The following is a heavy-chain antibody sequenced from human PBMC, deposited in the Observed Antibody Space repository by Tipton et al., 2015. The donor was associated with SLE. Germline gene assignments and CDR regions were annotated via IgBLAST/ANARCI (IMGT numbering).Heavy chain of an antibody. CDR2: INHSGST. D-gene: IGHD1-7*01. Sequence: TLSLTCAVYGGSFSGYYWSWIRQPPGKGLEWIGEINHSGSTNYNPSLKSRVTISVDTSKNQFSLKLSSVTAADTAVYYCARGSLPGTRNAFDIWGQGTMVTVSS. CDR1: GGSFSGYY. J-gene: IGHJ3*02. V-gene: IGHV4-34*01. CDR3: ARGSLPGTRNAFDI.